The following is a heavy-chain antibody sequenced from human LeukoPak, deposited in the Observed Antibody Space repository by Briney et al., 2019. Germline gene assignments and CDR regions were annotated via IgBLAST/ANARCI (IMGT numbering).Heavy chain of an antibody. V-gene: IGHV5-10-1*01. Sequence: GESLKISCKASAYSFTTFWISWVRQMPGKALEWMGRITPSDSYTNYSPSFRGHVTISADKSITTAYLQWSSLRAADTAMYYCATSSRNNPFDDWGQGTLVTVSS. CDR3: ATSSRNNPFDD. CDR1: AYSFTTFW. CDR2: ITPSDSYT. D-gene: IGHD6-13*01. J-gene: IGHJ4*02.